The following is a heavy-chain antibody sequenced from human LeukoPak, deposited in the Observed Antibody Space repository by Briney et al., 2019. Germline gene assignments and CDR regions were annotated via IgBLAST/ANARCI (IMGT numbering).Heavy chain of an antibody. D-gene: IGHD2-15*01. V-gene: IGHV3-48*01. Sequence: PGESLRLSCAASGFTFSSCSMNWVRQTPGKGLEWVSYISTISNTVYYADSVKGRFIISRDDAKNSLYLQMNSLRAEDTAVYYCARETRYCSGGSCYFYYYGMDVWGQGTTVTVSS. CDR3: ARETRYCSGGSCYFYYYGMDV. J-gene: IGHJ6*02. CDR1: GFTFSSCS. CDR2: ISTISNTV.